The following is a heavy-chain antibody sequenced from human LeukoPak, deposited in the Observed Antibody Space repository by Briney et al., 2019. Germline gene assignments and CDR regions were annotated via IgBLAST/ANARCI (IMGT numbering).Heavy chain of an antibody. J-gene: IGHJ3*02. D-gene: IGHD6-19*01. Sequence: SETLSLTCTVSGGSIGSYYWSWIRQPPGKGLEWIGYIYYSGSTNYNPSLKSRVTISVDTSKNQLSLKLSSVTAADTAVYYCARMGSGWFPDAFDIWGQGTTVTVSS. CDR1: GGSIGSYY. CDR2: IYYSGST. CDR3: ARMGSGWFPDAFDI. V-gene: IGHV4-59*01.